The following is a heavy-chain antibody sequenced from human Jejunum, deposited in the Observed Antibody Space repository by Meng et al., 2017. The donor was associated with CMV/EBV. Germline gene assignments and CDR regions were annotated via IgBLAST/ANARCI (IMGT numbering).Heavy chain of an antibody. D-gene: IGHD6-19*01. Sequence: SGFTFSNYWMHWVRQAPGKGLVWVSRINGDGSTTAYADSVKGRFTISRDNAKNTLYLQINSLRLEDTAVYYCAKGGMYSSGSTDYWGQGTLVTVSS. J-gene: IGHJ4*02. CDR2: INGDGSTT. V-gene: IGHV3-74*03. CDR1: GFTFSNYW. CDR3: AKGGMYSSGSTDY.